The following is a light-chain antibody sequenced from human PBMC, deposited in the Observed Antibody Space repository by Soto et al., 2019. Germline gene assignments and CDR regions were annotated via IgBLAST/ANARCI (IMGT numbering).Light chain of an antibody. CDR1: QSISSTY. Sequence: EIVLMQSPGTLSLSPGERATLSCRASQSISSTYLAWYRQKSGQAPRLLIYAASSRATGIPDRFSGSGSGTDFTLTISRLEPEDFAVYYCQQYFASSWTFGQGTRVEIK. CDR2: AAS. J-gene: IGKJ1*01. V-gene: IGKV3-20*01. CDR3: QQYFASSWT.